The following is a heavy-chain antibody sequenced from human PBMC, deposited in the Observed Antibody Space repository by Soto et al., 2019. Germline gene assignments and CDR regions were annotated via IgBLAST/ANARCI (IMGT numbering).Heavy chain of an antibody. V-gene: IGHV3-7*01. CDR2: IKEDGSEK. CDR3: ARDRGGLGY. Sequence: EVQLVESGGSLVLPGGSLRLSCAASGFPFNNYWMSWVRQAPGKGLEWVANIKEDGSEKYYVDSVKGRSTISRDNVKNSLFLQMNSLRAEDTAVYYCARDRGGLGYWGQGTLVTVSS. CDR1: GFPFNNYW. D-gene: IGHD3-16*01. J-gene: IGHJ4*02.